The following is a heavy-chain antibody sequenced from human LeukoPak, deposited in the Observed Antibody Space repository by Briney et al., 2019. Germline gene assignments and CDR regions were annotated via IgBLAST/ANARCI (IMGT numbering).Heavy chain of an antibody. CDR2: IYYSEST. V-gene: IGHV4-39*01. CDR3: ARGCKLELLRWFDP. J-gene: IGHJ5*02. Sequence: SETLSLTCTVSGGSISSSSYYWGWIRQPRGKGLEWIGRIYYSESTYYNPSLKSRVTISVDTSKNQFSLKLSSVTAADTAVYYCARGCKLELLRWFDPWGQGTLVTVFS. D-gene: IGHD1-7*01. CDR1: GGSISSSSYY.